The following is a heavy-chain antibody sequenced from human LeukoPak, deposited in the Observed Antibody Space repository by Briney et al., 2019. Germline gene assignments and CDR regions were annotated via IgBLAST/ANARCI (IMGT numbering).Heavy chain of an antibody. J-gene: IGHJ6*02. CDR1: GYSFTSYW. D-gene: IGHD3/OR15-3a*01. Sequence: GESLKISCKGSGYSFTSYWIGWVRQMPGKGLEWMGIIYPGDSDTRYSPSFQGQVTISADKSISTAYLQWSSLKASDTAMYYCARHISWTSSGAATLNYYYGMDVWGQGTTVTVSS. CDR2: IYPGDSDT. V-gene: IGHV5-51*01. CDR3: ARHISWTSSGAATLNYYYGMDV.